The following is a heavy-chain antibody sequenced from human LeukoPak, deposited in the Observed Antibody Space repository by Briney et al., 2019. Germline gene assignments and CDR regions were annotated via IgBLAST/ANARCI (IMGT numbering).Heavy chain of an antibody. CDR2: INAGNGNT. D-gene: IGHD5-12*01. J-gene: IGHJ4*02. Sequence: ASVKVSCKASGYTFTSYAMHWVRQAPGQRLEWMGWINAGNGNTKYSQKFQGRVTITRDTSASTAYMELRSLRSNDTAVYYCARARVYSGYDPDYWGQGTLVTVSS. V-gene: IGHV1-3*01. CDR3: ARARVYSGYDPDY. CDR1: GYTFTSYA.